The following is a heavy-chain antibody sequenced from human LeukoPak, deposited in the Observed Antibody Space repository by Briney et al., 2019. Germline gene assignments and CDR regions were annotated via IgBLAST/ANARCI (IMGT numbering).Heavy chain of an antibody. J-gene: IGHJ4*02. CDR2: INYYGNT. CDR1: GDSINSGDFY. CDR3: ARVPPRDYYDSSGYTYYFDY. Sequence: SETLSLTCTVSGDSINSGDFYWSWIRQPPGKGLEWIGYINYYGNTYYHPSLKSRTIISVDTSKNQFSLKLSSVTAADTAVYYCARVPPRDYYDSSGYTYYFDYWGQGTLVTVSS. V-gene: IGHV4-30-4*01. D-gene: IGHD3-22*01.